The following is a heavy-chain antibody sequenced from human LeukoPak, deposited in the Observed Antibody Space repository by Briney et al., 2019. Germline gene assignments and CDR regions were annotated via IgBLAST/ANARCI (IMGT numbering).Heavy chain of an antibody. Sequence: GGSLRLSCAASTFTFSNAWMSWVRQAPGKGLEWVGRIKSKSDGGTTDYAAPVKGRFTISRDDSNNTLYLQMNSLKTEDTAVYYCTTAPRGYCSGGSCSYAFDIWGQGTMVTVSS. J-gene: IGHJ3*02. CDR1: TFTFSNAW. CDR3: TTAPRGYCSGGSCSYAFDI. D-gene: IGHD2-15*01. CDR2: IKSKSDGGTT. V-gene: IGHV3-15*01.